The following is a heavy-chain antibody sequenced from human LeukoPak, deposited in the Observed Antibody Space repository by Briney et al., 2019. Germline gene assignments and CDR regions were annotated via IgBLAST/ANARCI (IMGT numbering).Heavy chain of an antibody. CDR1: GFTFSTTA. Sequence: QSGGSLRLSCAASGFTFSTTAMSWVRQAPGKGLEWVSAISGSGGSTYHADSVKGRFTISRDNSKNTLYLQMNSLRAEDTAVYYCAKANYYDSSGYCENLDYWGQGTLVTVSS. J-gene: IGHJ4*02. D-gene: IGHD3-22*01. CDR2: ISGSGGST. CDR3: AKANYYDSSGYCENLDY. V-gene: IGHV3-23*01.